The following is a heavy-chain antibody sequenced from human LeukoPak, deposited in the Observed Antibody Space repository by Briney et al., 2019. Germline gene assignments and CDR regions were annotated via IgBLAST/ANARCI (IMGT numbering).Heavy chain of an antibody. CDR1: GYTFTKSY. J-gene: IGHJ3*02. Sequence: ASVKVSCKASGYTFTKSYIHWVRQAPGQGLEWMGWISAYNGNTNYTQKLQGRVTMTTDTSTSTAYMELRSLRSDDTAVYYCASLKNYYDSSGYLVTDAFDIWGQGTMVTVSS. D-gene: IGHD3-22*01. V-gene: IGHV1-18*04. CDR3: ASLKNYYDSSGYLVTDAFDI. CDR2: ISAYNGNT.